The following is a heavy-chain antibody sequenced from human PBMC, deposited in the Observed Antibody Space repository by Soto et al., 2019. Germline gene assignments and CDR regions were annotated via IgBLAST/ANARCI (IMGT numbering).Heavy chain of an antibody. CDR3: ARGITMMVVVQRDAHDKYSFDS. V-gene: IGHV4-34*01. CDR2: INHGGST. Sequence: PSETLSLTCAVYGGSFSGYYWTWIRQPPGKGLEWIGEINHGGSTNYNPSLQSRVTISVDTSKNQFSLKVRSVTAADTAVYYCARGITMMVVVQRDAHDKYSFDSWGLGTLVTVSS. CDR1: GGSFSGYY. D-gene: IGHD3-22*01. J-gene: IGHJ4*02.